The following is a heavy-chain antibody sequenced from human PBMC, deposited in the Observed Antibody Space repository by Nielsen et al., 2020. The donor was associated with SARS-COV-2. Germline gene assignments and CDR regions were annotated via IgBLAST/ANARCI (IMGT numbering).Heavy chain of an antibody. CDR1: GFAFDDYA. V-gene: IGHV3-9*01. J-gene: IGHJ5*02. Sequence: GGSLRLSCAASGFAFDDYAMHWVRQAPGKGLEWVSGISWNSGSIGYADSVKGRFTISRDNAKNSLYLQMNSLRAEDTALYYCAKDAYFDWFGRPFDPWGQGTLVTVSS. CDR2: ISWNSGSI. D-gene: IGHD3-9*01. CDR3: AKDAYFDWFGRPFDP.